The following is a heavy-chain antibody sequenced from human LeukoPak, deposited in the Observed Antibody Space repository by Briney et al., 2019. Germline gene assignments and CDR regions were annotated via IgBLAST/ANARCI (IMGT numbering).Heavy chain of an antibody. V-gene: IGHV3-30-3*01. Sequence: PGGSLRLSCAASGFTFSSYAMHWVRQAPGKGLEWVAVTSYDGSNKYYADSVKGRFTISRDNSKNTLYLQMNSLRAEDTAVYYCAREDEVAGWFDPWGQGTLVTVSS. CDR3: AREDEVAGWFDP. CDR1: GFTFSSYA. D-gene: IGHD6-19*01. J-gene: IGHJ5*02. CDR2: TSYDGSNK.